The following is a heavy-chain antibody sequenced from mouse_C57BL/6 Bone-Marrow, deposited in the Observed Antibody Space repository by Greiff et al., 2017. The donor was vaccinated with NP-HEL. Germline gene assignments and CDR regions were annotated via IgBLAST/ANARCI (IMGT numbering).Heavy chain of an antibody. CDR3: ARGDFMYYYGSSWRYAMDY. CDR1: GYTFTDYY. J-gene: IGHJ4*01. CDR2: INPNNGGT. Sequence: VQLQQSGPELVKPGASVKISCKASGYTFTDYYMNWVKQSHGKSLEWIGDINPNNGGTSYNQKFKGKATLTVDKSSSTAYMELRSLTSEDSAVYYCARGDFMYYYGSSWRYAMDYWGQGTSVTVSS. D-gene: IGHD1-1*01. V-gene: IGHV1-26*01.